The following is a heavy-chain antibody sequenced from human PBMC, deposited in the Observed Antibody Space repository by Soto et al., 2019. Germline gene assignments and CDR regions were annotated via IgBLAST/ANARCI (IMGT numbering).Heavy chain of an antibody. Sequence: PGESLKISCKGSGYSFTSYWISWVRQMPGKGLEWMGRIDPSDSYTNYSPSFQGHVTILADKSISTAYLQWSSLKASDTAMYYCARLKYDSSGYYLANYYYGIDVWGQGTTVTVSS. CDR2: IDPSDSYT. V-gene: IGHV5-10-1*01. J-gene: IGHJ6*02. CDR1: GYSFTSYW. D-gene: IGHD3-22*01. CDR3: ARLKYDSSGYYLANYYYGIDV.